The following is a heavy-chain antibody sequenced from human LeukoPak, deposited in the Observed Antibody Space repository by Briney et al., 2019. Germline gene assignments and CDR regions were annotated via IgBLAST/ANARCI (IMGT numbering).Heavy chain of an antibody. CDR3: ARDPSVFYYGSGSYYNLEVVWFDP. CDR2: IYYSGST. CDR1: GGSISSSSYY. Sequence: SETLSLTCTVSGGSISSSSYYWGWIRQPPGKGLEWIGSIYYSGSTYYNPSLKSRVTISVDTSKNQFSLKLSSVTAADTAVYYCARDPSVFYYGSGSYYNLEVVWFDPWGQGTLVTVSS. V-gene: IGHV4-39*07. D-gene: IGHD3-10*01. J-gene: IGHJ5*02.